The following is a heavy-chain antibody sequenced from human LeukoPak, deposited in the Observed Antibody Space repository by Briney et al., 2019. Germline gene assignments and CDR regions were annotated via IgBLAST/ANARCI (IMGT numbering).Heavy chain of an antibody. CDR2: ISGSGGST. Sequence: GGSLRLSCAASGFTFSSYAMSWVRQAPGKGLEWVSAISGSGGSTYYADSVKGRFTISRDNSKNTLYLQMNSLRAEDTAVYYCAKDRELKYGSGYYFDYWGQGTLVTVSS. CDR1: GFTFSSYA. J-gene: IGHJ4*02. V-gene: IGHV3-23*01. CDR3: AKDRELKYGSGYYFDY. D-gene: IGHD6-19*01.